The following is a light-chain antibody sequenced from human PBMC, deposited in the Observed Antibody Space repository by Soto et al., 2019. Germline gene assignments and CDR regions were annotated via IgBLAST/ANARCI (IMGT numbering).Light chain of an antibody. CDR1: SSDVGGYNS. V-gene: IGLV2-14*03. Sequence: QSALTQPASVSGSPGQSIAISCTGTSSDVGGYNSASWYQQHPGQAPKLLIYDVSNRPSGVSTRFSGSKSGNTASLTISGLQAEDEADYYCSSYSTGGSYVFGTGTKLTVL. J-gene: IGLJ1*01. CDR3: SSYSTGGSYV. CDR2: DVS.